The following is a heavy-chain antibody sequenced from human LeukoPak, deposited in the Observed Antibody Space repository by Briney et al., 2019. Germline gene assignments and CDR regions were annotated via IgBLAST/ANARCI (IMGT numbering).Heavy chain of an antibody. V-gene: IGHV4-38-2*02. CDR1: GYSISSGYY. J-gene: IGHJ5*02. CDR2: IYHSGST. Sequence: PSETLSLTCTVSGYSISSGYYWGWIRQPPGKGLEWIGYIYHSGSTYYNPSLKSRVTISVDTSKNQFSLKLSSVTAADTAVYYCARTYSSARKVGFDPWGQGTLVTVSS. D-gene: IGHD6-25*01. CDR3: ARTYSSARKVGFDP.